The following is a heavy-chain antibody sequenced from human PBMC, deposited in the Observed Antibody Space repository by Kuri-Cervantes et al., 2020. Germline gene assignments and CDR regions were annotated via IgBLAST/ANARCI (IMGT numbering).Heavy chain of an antibody. Sequence: YADSVKGRFTISRDNAKNSVYLQMNSLRAEDTAVYYCARGNPSRDHLGYYYYYYMDVWGKGTTVTVSS. CDR3: ARGNPSRDHLGYYYYYYMDV. V-gene: IGHV3-7*04. J-gene: IGHJ6*03. D-gene: IGHD5-24*01.